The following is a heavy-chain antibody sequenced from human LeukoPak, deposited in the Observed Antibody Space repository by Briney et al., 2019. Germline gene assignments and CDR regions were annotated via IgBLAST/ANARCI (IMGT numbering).Heavy chain of an antibody. CDR3: ARLAPGNYDILTGDPKVVFDY. V-gene: IGHV4-59*01. Sequence: SVNVSRNATGYAFTSSSFYWMWHGQPPGQGLEWIIYVHSGGSTKYNPSLKSRLIISVHKSKHRFSLKLRAVSVADTAVYYCARLAPGNYDILTGDPKVVFDYWGQGALVTVSS. D-gene: IGHD3-9*01. CDR1: AFTSSSFY. CDR2: VHSGGST. J-gene: IGHJ4*02.